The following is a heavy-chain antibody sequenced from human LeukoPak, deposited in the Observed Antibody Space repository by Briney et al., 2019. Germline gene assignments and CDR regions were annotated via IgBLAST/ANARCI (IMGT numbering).Heavy chain of an antibody. J-gene: IGHJ4*02. Sequence: ASVKVSCKASGGTFSSYAISWVRQAPGQGLEWMGWISAYNGNTNYAQKFQGRVTMTTDTSTSTAYMELRSLRSDDTAVYYCARDGYYYDSPGYFDYWGQGTLVTVSS. D-gene: IGHD3-22*01. V-gene: IGHV1-18*01. CDR3: ARDGYYYDSPGYFDY. CDR1: GGTFSSYA. CDR2: ISAYNGNT.